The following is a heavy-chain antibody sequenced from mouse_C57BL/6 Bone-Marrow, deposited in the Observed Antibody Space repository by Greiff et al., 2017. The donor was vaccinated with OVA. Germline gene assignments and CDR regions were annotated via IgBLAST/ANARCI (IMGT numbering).Heavy chain of an antibody. CDR2: IDPSDSYT. V-gene: IGHV1-69*01. J-gene: IGHJ4*01. D-gene: IGHD2-5*01. Sequence: VQLQQPGAELVMPGASVKLSCKASGYTFTSYWMHWVKQRPGQGLEWIGEIDPSDSYTNYNQKFKGKSTLTVDKSSSTAYMQLSSLTSEDSAVYYGARGDSNYPYYAMDYWGQGTSVTVSS. CDR1: GYTFTSYW. CDR3: ARGDSNYPYYAMDY.